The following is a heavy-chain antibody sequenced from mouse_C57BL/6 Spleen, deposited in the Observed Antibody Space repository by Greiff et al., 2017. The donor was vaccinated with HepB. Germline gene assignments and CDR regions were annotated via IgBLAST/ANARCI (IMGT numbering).Heavy chain of an antibody. J-gene: IGHJ4*01. Sequence: EVQVVESGGGLVKPGGSLKLSCAASGFTFSSYAMSWVRQTPEKRLEWVATISDGGSYTYYPDNVKGRFTISRDNAKNNLYLQMSQLKSEDTAMYYGARDRAWEGSYAMDYWGQGTSVTVSS. CDR1: GFTFSSYA. V-gene: IGHV5-4*01. CDR3: ARDRAWEGSYAMDY. D-gene: IGHD4-1*01. CDR2: ISDGGSYT.